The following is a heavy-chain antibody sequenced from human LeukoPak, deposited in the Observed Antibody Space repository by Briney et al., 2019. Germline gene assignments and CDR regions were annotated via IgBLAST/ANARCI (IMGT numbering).Heavy chain of an antibody. J-gene: IGHJ4*02. CDR1: GFTFNNFG. Sequence: GGSLRLSCAASGFTFNNFGTNWVRQAPGMGLEWVSSTSSNSRYIYYADSVKGRFTISRDNAKNSLYLQMSSLRVEDSAVYYCARQYYDFWSGFFTADYYFDYWGQGTLVTVSS. V-gene: IGHV3-21*01. CDR2: TSSNSRYI. D-gene: IGHD3-3*01. CDR3: ARQYYDFWSGFFTADYYFDY.